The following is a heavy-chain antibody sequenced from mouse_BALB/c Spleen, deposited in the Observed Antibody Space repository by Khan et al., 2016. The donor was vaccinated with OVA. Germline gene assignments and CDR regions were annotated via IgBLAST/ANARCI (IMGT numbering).Heavy chain of an antibody. CDR3: ARTARIKY. CDR1: GYSITSGYG. J-gene: IGHJ2*01. D-gene: IGHD1-2*01. Sequence: EVQLQESGPGLVKPSQSLSLTCTVTGYSITSGYGWNWIRQFPGNKLEWMGYISYSGSTNYNPSLKSRISITRDTSKNQLLLQLNSETTEDTATYYCARTARIKYWGQGTTLTVSS. V-gene: IGHV3-2*02. CDR2: ISYSGST.